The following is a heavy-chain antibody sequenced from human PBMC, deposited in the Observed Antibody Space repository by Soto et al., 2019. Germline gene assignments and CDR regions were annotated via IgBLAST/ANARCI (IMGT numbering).Heavy chain of an antibody. CDR3: AKDLVDIVVVVVATSLYGMDV. D-gene: IGHD2-15*01. Sequence: EVQLLESGGGLVQPGESLGLSCAASGFSFSSYAMTWVRQAPGKGLEWVSAISGSGDNTYYADSVKGRFTISRDNSKNTLYLQMNSLRAEDTALYYCAKDLVDIVVVVVATSLYGMDVWGQGTTVTVSS. J-gene: IGHJ6*02. V-gene: IGHV3-23*01. CDR1: GFSFSSYA. CDR2: ISGSGDNT.